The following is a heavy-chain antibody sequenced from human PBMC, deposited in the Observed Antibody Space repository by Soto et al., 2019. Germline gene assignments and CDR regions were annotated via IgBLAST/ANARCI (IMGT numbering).Heavy chain of an antibody. CDR3: AKVERYYYDSSGYYSSPLF. J-gene: IGHJ4*02. V-gene: IGHV3-23*01. D-gene: IGHD3-22*01. CDR1: GFTLSSYA. Sequence: EVQLLESGGGLVQPGGSLSLSCAASGFTLSSYAMSWVLQAPGKGLEWVSAISGSGGTTYYADSVKGRFTISRDTSKNTLYLQMTSLRAEDTAVYYCAKVERYYYDSSGYYSSPLFWGQGTLVTVSS. CDR2: ISGSGGTT.